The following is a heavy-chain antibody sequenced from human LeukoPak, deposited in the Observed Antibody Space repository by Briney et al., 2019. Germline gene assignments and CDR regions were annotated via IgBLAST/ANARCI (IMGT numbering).Heavy chain of an antibody. J-gene: IGHJ6*04. CDR3: AKRGVERVGDYHYYYHLDV. CDR1: GFTFSSYS. Sequence: GGSLRLPCAASGFTFSSYSMNWVRQAPGKGLEWVSYISSSSSTIYYADSVKGRFTISRDNAKNSLYLQMNSLRAEDTALYYCAKRGVERVGDYHYYYHLDVWGKGTTVTVSS. V-gene: IGHV3-48*01. CDR2: ISSSSSTI. D-gene: IGHD1-1*01.